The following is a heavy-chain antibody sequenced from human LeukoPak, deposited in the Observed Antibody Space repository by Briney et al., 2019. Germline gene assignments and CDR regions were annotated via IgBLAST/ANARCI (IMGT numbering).Heavy chain of an antibody. J-gene: IGHJ4*02. CDR1: GYTLTELS. CDR2: FDPEDGET. V-gene: IGHV1-24*01. Sequence: GASVKVSCKVSGYTLTELSMHWVRQAPGKGLEWMGGFDPEDGETIYAQKFQGRVTMTEDTSTDTAYMELSSLRSEDTAVYYCATDDLRWGSQGSQGVWGQGTLVTVSS. CDR3: ATDDLRWGSQGSQGV. D-gene: IGHD3-16*01.